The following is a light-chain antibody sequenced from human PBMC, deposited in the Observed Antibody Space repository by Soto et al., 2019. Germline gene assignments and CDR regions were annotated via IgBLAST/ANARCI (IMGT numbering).Light chain of an antibody. V-gene: IGKV2-30*01. CDR2: KVS. CDR1: QSLVYSDGNTY. Sequence: DVVMTQSPLSLAVTLGQPASISCRSSQSLVYSDGNTYLYWFHQRPGQSPRRLIYKVSDRDSGVPDRFSGRGSGTDFTLKISRVEAEDVGIYYCIQGTHWPRTFGQGTRVEIK. CDR3: IQGTHWPRT. J-gene: IGKJ1*01.